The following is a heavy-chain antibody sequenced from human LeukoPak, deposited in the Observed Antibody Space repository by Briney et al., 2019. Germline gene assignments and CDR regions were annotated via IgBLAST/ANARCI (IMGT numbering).Heavy chain of an antibody. CDR2: INHSGST. V-gene: IGHV4-34*01. Sequence: SETLSLTCTVSGGSISSYYWSWIRQPPGKGLEWIGEINHSGSTNYNPSLKSRVTISVDTSKNQFSLKLSSVTAADTAVYYCASSVYDSSGSKGRYFDYWGQGTLVTVSS. D-gene: IGHD3-22*01. J-gene: IGHJ4*02. CDR3: ASSVYDSSGSKGRYFDY. CDR1: GGSISSYY.